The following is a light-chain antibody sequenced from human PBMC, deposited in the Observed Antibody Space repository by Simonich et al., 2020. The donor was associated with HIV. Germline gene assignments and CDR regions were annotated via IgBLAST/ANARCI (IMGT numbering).Light chain of an antibody. CDR1: SSDVGGYNY. CDR2: DVT. J-gene: IGLJ2*01. Sequence: QSALTQPRSVSGSPGQSVTISCTETSSDVGGYNYVSWYRQQPGKAPKLIISDVTTRPPGVPTRFSGSKSGNTASLTISGLQAEDEADYYCCSYADTYTWLFGGGTKLTVL. V-gene: IGLV2-11*01. CDR3: CSYADTYTWL.